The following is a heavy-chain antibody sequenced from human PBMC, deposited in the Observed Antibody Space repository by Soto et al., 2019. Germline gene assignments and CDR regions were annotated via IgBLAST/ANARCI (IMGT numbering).Heavy chain of an antibody. CDR1: GGTFSSYA. D-gene: IGHD3-10*01. Sequence: QVQLVQSGAEVKKPGSSVKVSCKASGGTFSSYAISWVRQAPGQGLEWMGGIIPIFGTANYAQKFQGRVTITADESTSTAYMELSSLRSEDTAVYYCASPISMVRGVRDAFDIWGQGTMVTVSS. CDR3: ASPISMVRGVRDAFDI. CDR2: IIPIFGTA. V-gene: IGHV1-69*01. J-gene: IGHJ3*02.